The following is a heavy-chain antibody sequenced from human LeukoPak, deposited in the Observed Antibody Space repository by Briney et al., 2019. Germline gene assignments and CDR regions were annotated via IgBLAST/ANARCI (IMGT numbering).Heavy chain of an antibody. V-gene: IGHV4-39*01. CDR3: ANPGIAAAGSAFDI. Sequence: SETLSLTCTVSGGSISSSSYYWGWIRQPPGKGLEWIGSIYYSGTTYYNPSLKSRVTIPVDTSKNQFSLKLSSVTAADTAVYYCANPGIAAAGSAFDIWGQGTMVTVSS. CDR1: GGSISSSSYY. D-gene: IGHD6-13*01. J-gene: IGHJ3*02. CDR2: IYYSGTT.